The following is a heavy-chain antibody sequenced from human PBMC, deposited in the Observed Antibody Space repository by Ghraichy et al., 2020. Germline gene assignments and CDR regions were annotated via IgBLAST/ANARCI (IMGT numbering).Heavy chain of an antibody. CDR2: ISGSGLSS. D-gene: IGHD2-21*02. CDR3: AKPPLNGGDGRFDS. J-gene: IGHJ4*02. V-gene: IGHV3-23*01. CDR1: GFTFSSYA. Sequence: GGSLRLSCAASGFTFSSYAMTWVRQAPGKGLEWVSTISGSGLSSLYADSVKGRFTISRDNSKNTLYLQMNSLRAEDTAVYYCAKPPLNGGDGRFDSWGQGTLVSVSS.